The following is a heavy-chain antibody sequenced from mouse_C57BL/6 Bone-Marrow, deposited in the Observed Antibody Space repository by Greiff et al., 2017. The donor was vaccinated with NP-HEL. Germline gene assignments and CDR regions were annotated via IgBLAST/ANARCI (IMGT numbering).Heavy chain of an antibody. CDR2: IFPGSGST. J-gene: IGHJ4*01. Sequence: QVQLQQSGPELVKPGASVKISCKASGYTFTDYYINWVKQRPGQGLAWIGWIFPGSGSTSYNEKFKGKATLTVDKSSSTAYMLLSSLTSEDSAVYFCARGGYGNYHYAMDYWGQGTSVTVSS. CDR3: ARGGYGNYHYAMDY. CDR1: GYTFTDYY. D-gene: IGHD2-1*01. V-gene: IGHV1-75*01.